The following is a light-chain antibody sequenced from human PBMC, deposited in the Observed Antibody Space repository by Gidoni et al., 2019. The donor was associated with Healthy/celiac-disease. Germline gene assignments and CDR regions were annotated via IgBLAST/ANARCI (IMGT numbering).Light chain of an antibody. J-gene: IGKJ2*01. CDR1: QIVSIN. Sequence: EIVMTQSPATLSVSPGERATLSCSASQIVSINSAWYQQKPGQALRLLIYGAYTRATGIPARFSGSGSGTEFTLTISSLQSEDFAVYYCQRYNNWPPQYTFGQGTKLEIK. CDR2: GAY. V-gene: IGKV3-15*01. CDR3: QRYNNWPPQYT.